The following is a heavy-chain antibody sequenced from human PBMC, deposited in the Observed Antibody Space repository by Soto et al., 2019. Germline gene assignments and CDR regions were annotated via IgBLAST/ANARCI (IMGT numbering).Heavy chain of an antibody. V-gene: IGHV4-39*01. CDR2: IYYSGST. D-gene: IGHD2-2*02. J-gene: IGHJ4*02. CDR3: ATIPATTILTDY. CDR1: GGSISGSSYF. Sequence: PSETLSLTCTVSGGSISGSSYFWGWIRQPPGKGLEWIGSIYYSGSTYYNPSLKSRVTTSVDTSKNQFSLKLSSVTAADTAVYYCATIPATTILTDYWGQGTLVTVSS.